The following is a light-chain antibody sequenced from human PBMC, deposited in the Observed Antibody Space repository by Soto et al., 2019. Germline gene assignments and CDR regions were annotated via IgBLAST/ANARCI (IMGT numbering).Light chain of an antibody. Sequence: QSALTQPPSASGSPGQSVTISCTGTSSDVGNYNYVSWYQQHPDKAPKLMIYEVNKRPSGVPDRFSGSKSGNTASLTVSGLHAEDEADYYCTSSAGYSNPVIFGEGTKLTVL. CDR1: SSDVGNYNY. J-gene: IGLJ2*01. V-gene: IGLV2-8*01. CDR3: TSSAGYSNPVI. CDR2: EVN.